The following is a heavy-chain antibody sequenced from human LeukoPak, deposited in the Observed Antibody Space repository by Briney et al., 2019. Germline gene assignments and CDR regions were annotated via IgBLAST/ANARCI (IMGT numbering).Heavy chain of an antibody. CDR3: ASGYSYGFYYYYYMDV. D-gene: IGHD5-18*01. J-gene: IGHJ6*03. Sequence: SQTLSLTCTVSGGSISSGSYYWSWIRQPPGKGLEWIGYIYYSGSTNYNPSLKSRVTISVDTSKNQFSLKLSSVTAADTAVYYCASGYSYGFYYYYYMDVWGKGTTVTVSS. V-gene: IGHV4-61*01. CDR1: GGSISSGSYY. CDR2: IYYSGST.